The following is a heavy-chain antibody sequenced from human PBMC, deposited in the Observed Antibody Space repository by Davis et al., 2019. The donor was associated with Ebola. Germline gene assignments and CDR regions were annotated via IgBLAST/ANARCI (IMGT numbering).Heavy chain of an antibody. Sequence: AGSVKVSCKASGYTFTSYGISWVRQAPGQGLEWMGWISAYNGNTNYAQKLQGRVTMTTDTSTSTAYMELRSLRSDDTAVYYCARLPESSWVDGMDVWGQGTTVTVSS. CDR2: ISAYNGNT. J-gene: IGHJ6*02. D-gene: IGHD1-14*01. CDR1: GYTFTSYG. V-gene: IGHV1-18*01. CDR3: ARLPESSWVDGMDV.